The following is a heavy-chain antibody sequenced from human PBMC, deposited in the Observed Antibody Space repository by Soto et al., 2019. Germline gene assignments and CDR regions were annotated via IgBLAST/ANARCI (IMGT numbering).Heavy chain of an antibody. CDR3: AKGDDYGDYNHFDY. CDR1: GFTFSSYP. J-gene: IGHJ4*02. Sequence: EVQLLESGGGLVQPGGSLRLSCAASGFTFSSYPMSWVRQAPGKGLEWVSAISGSGGSTYYADSVKGRFTIARDNSKNTRYLQMNSLRAEDTAVYYCAKGDDYGDYNHFDYWGQGTLVTVSS. V-gene: IGHV3-23*01. D-gene: IGHD4-17*01. CDR2: ISGSGGST.